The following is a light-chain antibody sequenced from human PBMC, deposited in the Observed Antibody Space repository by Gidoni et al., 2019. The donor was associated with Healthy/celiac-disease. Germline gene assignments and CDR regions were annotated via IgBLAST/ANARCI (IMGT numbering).Light chain of an antibody. CDR1: QSILYSSNNKNY. V-gene: IGKV4-1*01. CDR2: WAS. Sequence: DIVMTQSPDSLAVSLGARATINCKSSQSILYSSNNKNYLAWYQQKPGQPPKLLIYWASTRASGVPDRFSGSGSGTDFTLTISSLQAEDVAVYYCQQYYSSPITFGQGTRLEIK. CDR3: QQYYSSPIT. J-gene: IGKJ5*01.